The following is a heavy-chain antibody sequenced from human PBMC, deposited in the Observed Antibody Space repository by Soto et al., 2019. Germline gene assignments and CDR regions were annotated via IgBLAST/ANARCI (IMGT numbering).Heavy chain of an antibody. Sequence: QVQLVQSGAEVKKPGSSVKVSCKASGGTFSSYAISWVRQAPGQGLEWMGWINTNSGGTHYAQKFQGRVTMTRDTSISTAYMELSRLGSDDTAVYYCARDAGRVYNVYVPRDFDYWGQGTLLTVSS. V-gene: IGHV1-2*02. CDR1: GGTFSSYA. CDR3: ARDAGRVYNVYVPRDFDY. CDR2: INTNSGGT. J-gene: IGHJ4*02. D-gene: IGHD1-1*01.